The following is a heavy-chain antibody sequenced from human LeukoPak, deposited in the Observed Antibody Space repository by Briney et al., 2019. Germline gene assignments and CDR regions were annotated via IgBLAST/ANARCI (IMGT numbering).Heavy chain of an antibody. CDR2: ISYDGSNK. Sequence: GGSLRLSCAASGFTFSSYAMHWVRQAPGKGLEWVAVISYDGSNKYYADSVKGRFTISRDNSKNTLYLQMNSLRAEDTAIYYCAKDLHFWSGIDYWGQGTLVTVSS. CDR3: AKDLHFWSGIDY. V-gene: IGHV3-30*04. J-gene: IGHJ4*02. D-gene: IGHD3-3*02. CDR1: GFTFSSYA.